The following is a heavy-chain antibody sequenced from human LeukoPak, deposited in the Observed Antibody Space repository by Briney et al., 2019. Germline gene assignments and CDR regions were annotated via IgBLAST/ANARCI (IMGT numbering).Heavy chain of an antibody. Sequence: SETLSLTCTVSGGSISTATHYWAWIRQPPGEGLEWIGTIHFTGITYYNPSLKSRVTISVDTSKNQFSLHLGSVTAADTAVYHCARQLSGTYQWTFDYWGQGTLVPVSS. V-gene: IGHV4-39*01. D-gene: IGHD1-26*01. CDR2: IHFTGIT. CDR3: ARQLSGTYQWTFDY. CDR1: GGSISTATHY. J-gene: IGHJ4*02.